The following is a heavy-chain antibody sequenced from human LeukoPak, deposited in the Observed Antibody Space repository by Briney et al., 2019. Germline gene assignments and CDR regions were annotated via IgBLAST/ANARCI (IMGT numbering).Heavy chain of an antibody. V-gene: IGHV3-9*03. CDR2: ISWNSGSI. J-gene: IGHJ3*02. Sequence: GGSLRLSCAASGFTFDDYAMHWVRQAPGKGLEWVSGISWNSGSIGYADSVKGRFTISRDNAKNSLYLQMNSLRAEDMALYYCARYWYDAFDIWGQGTMVTVSS. D-gene: IGHD2-8*02. CDR1: GFTFDDYA. CDR3: ARYWYDAFDI.